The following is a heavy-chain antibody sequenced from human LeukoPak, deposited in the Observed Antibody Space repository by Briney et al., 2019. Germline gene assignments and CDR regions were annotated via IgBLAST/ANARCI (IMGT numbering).Heavy chain of an antibody. V-gene: IGHV4-30-2*01. Sequence: SETLSLTCAVSGGSISSGGYSWSWIRQPPGKGLEWIGYIYHSGSTYYNPSLKSRVTISVDRSKNQFSLKLSSVTAADTAVYYCARVRFLEWLTPDSWFDPWGQGTLVTVSS. CDR2: IYHSGST. D-gene: IGHD3-3*01. CDR3: ARVRFLEWLTPDSWFDP. J-gene: IGHJ5*02. CDR1: GGSISSGGYS.